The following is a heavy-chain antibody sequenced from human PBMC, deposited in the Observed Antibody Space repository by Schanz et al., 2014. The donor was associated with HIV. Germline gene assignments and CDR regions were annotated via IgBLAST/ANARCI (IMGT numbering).Heavy chain of an antibody. V-gene: IGHV4-34*02. J-gene: IGHJ4*02. CDR2: INHSGSS. D-gene: IGHD3-22*01. Sequence: QVQLQQWGAGLLKPSATLSLTCAVYGGSFSDYYWNWVRQSPGKGLEWIGEINHSGSSNYNPSLKVRVTISVDTSKKQFSLRLTSVTAADTAVYYCARGTLDLEYYDSSDFYSWYLDHWGQGTLVTVSS. CDR3: ARGTLDLEYYDSSDFYSWYLDH. CDR1: GGSFSDYY.